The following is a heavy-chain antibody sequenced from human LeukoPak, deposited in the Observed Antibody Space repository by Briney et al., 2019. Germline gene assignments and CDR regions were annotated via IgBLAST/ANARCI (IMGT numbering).Heavy chain of an antibody. CDR1: GFTFSSYS. CDR2: ISSSSSTI. CDR3: ARSSGSYYNHDH. D-gene: IGHD3-10*01. J-gene: IGHJ4*02. Sequence: AGTLRLSCVASGFTFSSYSMNWVRKAPGKGQERVSYISSSSSTIFYADSVKGRFTVSRDNAKSSLYLQMNSLRDEDTAVYYCARSSGSYYNHDHWGQGTLVTVSS. V-gene: IGHV3-48*02.